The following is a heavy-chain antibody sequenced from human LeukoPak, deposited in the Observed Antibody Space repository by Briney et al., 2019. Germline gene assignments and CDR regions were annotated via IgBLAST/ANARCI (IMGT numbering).Heavy chain of an antibody. Sequence: PSETLSLTCTVSGGSVSSGSYYWSWIRQPPGKGLEWIGYIYYSGSTNYNPSLKSRVTISVDTSKNQFSLKLSSVTAADTAVYYCARGKGAFDIWGQGTMVTVSS. CDR3: ARGKGAFDI. J-gene: IGHJ3*02. CDR1: GGSVSSGSYY. V-gene: IGHV4-61*01. CDR2: IYYSGST.